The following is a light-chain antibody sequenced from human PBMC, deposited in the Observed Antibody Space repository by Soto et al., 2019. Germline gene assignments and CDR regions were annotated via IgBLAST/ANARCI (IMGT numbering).Light chain of an antibody. J-gene: IGKJ1*01. CDR2: AAS. CDR1: QSITTY. V-gene: IGKV1-39*01. CDR3: QQSSSKLGT. Sequence: DIQMTQSPSSLSASVGDRVTITCRASQSITTYLNWYQQTLGEAPKLLIYAASRLQIGVPSRFSGSGSGTDFTLTISSLQPEDFATYYCQQSSSKLGTFGQGTKVDIK.